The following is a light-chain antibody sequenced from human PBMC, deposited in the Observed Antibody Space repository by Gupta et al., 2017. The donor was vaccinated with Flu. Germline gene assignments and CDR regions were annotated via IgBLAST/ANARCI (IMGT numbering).Light chain of an antibody. Sequence: GDRVTITGRASQGIRNRLDWYQQKPGKAPKRLIYGVSTLESGVPSRFSGSGSGTEFSLTINSLQPEDLGTYYCLQHNDYPWTFGQGTKVETK. CDR1: QGIRNR. V-gene: IGKV1-17*01. CDR2: GVS. CDR3: LQHNDYPWT. J-gene: IGKJ1*01.